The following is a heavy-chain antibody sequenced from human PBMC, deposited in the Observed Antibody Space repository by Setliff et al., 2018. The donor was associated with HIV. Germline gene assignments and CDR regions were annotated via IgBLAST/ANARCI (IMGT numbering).Heavy chain of an antibody. CDR2: INHSGST. CDR3: ARRTLITGYDY. Sequence: SETLSLTCTVSGASISSGGDYWTWIRQPAGKGLEWIGSINHSGSTHYNPSLKSRFTISVDTSKNQFSLKLSSVTAADTAVYYCARRTLITGYDYWGQGTLVTAPQ. CDR1: GASISSGGDY. J-gene: IGHJ4*02. D-gene: IGHD3-16*01. V-gene: IGHV4-39*01.